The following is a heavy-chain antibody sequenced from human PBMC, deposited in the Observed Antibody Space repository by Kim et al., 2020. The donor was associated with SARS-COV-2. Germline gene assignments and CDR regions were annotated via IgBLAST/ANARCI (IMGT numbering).Heavy chain of an antibody. J-gene: IGHJ6*02. CDR3: TRAAGSKTGMDV. Sequence: GSAASVKGRFTISRDESKNSLYLQMNSLETEDTAVYYCTRAAGSKTGMDVWGQGTTVTVSS. D-gene: IGHD2-2*01. V-gene: IGHV3-72*01.